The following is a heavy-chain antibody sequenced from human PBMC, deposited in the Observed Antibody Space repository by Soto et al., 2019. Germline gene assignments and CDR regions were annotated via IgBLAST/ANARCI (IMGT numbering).Heavy chain of an antibody. CDR3: GRNYAMEV. J-gene: IGHJ6*02. CDR1: GFTFSNAW. V-gene: IGHV3-7*03. Sequence: PGGSLRLSCAASGFTFSNAWMSWVRQAPGKGLEWVANIKEDGSETNYVDSVKGRFTISRDNAKNSLYLQMNSLRAEDKAIYYCGRNYAMEVWRQGTSVTVSS. CDR2: IKEDGSET.